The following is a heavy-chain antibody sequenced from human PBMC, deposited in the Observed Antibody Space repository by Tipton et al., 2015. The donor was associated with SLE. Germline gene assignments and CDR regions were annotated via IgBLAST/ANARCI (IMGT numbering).Heavy chain of an antibody. CDR3: ARDGETAAAPSYYYYYMDV. CDR1: GGSISSSSYY. V-gene: IGHV4-39*07. J-gene: IGHJ6*03. D-gene: IGHD2-21*02. Sequence: TLSLTCTVSGGSISSSSYYWDWIRQPPGKGLEWIGSIYYRGSTYYNPSLKGRVTISVDTSQNQFSLKLTSVTAADTAVYYCARDGETAAAPSYYYYYMDVWGKGTTVTVSS. CDR2: IYYRGST.